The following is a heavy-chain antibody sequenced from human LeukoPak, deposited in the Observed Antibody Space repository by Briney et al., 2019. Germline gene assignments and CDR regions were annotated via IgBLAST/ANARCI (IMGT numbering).Heavy chain of an antibody. CDR2: INSDGSST. D-gene: IGHD2-15*01. J-gene: IGHJ4*02. CDR3: ARAQTQDIVVVVAATGIDY. CDR1: GFTFSSYW. V-gene: IGHV3-74*01. Sequence: GGSLRLSCAASGFTFSSYWMHWVRQAPGKGLVWVSRINSDGSSTSYADSVKGRFTISRDNAKNTLYLQMNSLRAEDTAVYYCARAQTQDIVVVVAATGIDYWGQGTLVTVSP.